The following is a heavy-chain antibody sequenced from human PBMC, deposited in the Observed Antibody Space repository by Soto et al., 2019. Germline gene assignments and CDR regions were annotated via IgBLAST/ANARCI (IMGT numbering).Heavy chain of an antibody. CDR3: ATPEYSGSSLDAFDI. J-gene: IGHJ3*02. CDR1: GYTFTSYA. D-gene: IGHD1-26*01. V-gene: IGHV1-3*01. Sequence: ASVKVSCKASGYTFTSYAMHWARQAPGQRLEWMGWINAGNGNTKYSQKFQGRVTITRDTSASTAYMELSSLRSEDTAVYYCATPEYSGSSLDAFDIWGQGTMVTVSS. CDR2: INAGNGNT.